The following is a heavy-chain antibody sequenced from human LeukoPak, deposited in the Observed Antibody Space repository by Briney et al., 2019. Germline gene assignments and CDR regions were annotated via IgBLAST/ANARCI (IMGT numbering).Heavy chain of an antibody. J-gene: IGHJ4*02. D-gene: IGHD6-13*01. V-gene: IGHV3-74*01. CDR2: INSDGSST. CDR1: GFTFSSYW. Sequence: GGSLRLSCAASGFTFSSYWMHWVRQGPGKGLVWVSRINSDGSSTSYADSVKGRFTISRDNAKNTLYLQMNSLRAEDTAVYFCARAPRYSNSWFDYWGQGTLVTVSS. CDR3: ARAPRYSNSWFDY.